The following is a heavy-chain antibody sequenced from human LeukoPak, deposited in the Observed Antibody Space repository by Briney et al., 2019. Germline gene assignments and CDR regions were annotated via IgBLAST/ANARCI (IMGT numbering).Heavy chain of an antibody. CDR1: GFTFSSYA. J-gene: IGHJ5*02. D-gene: IGHD3-3*01. CDR2: ISYDGSNK. V-gene: IGHV3-30*04. CDR3: ARGRGHIYDPNTTGWFDP. Sequence: GGSLRLSCAASGFTFSSYAMHRVRQAPGKGLEWVAVISYDGSNKYYADSVKGRFTISRDNSKSTLYLQMNSLRAEDTAVYYCARGRGHIYDPNTTGWFDPWGQGTLVTVSS.